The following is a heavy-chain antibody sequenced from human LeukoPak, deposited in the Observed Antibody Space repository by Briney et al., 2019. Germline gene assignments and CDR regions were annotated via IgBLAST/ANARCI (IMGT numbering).Heavy chain of an antibody. D-gene: IGHD6-13*01. CDR3: ASRIAAAGTNVY. V-gene: IGHV1-2*02. CDR1: GYTFTGYY. Sequence: ASVKVSCKASGYTFTGYYMHWVRQAPGQGLEWMGWINPNTGGTIYAQNFQGRVTMTRDTSFSTAYMELSRLRSDDTAIYYCASRIAAAGTNVYWGWGTLVTVSS. J-gene: IGHJ4*02. CDR2: INPNTGGT.